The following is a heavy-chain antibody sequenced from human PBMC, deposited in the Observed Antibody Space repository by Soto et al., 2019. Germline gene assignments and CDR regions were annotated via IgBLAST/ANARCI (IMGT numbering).Heavy chain of an antibody. J-gene: IGHJ5*02. CDR2: IWYDGSNK. CDR3: AREAMDTAMADNWFDP. CDR1: GFTFSSYG. Sequence: PGGSLRLSCAASGFTFSSYGMHWVRQAPGKGLEWVAVIWYDGSNKYYADSVKGRFTISRDNSKNTLYLQMNSLRAEDTAVYYCAREAMDTAMADNWFDPWGQGTMVTV. V-gene: IGHV3-33*01. D-gene: IGHD5-18*01.